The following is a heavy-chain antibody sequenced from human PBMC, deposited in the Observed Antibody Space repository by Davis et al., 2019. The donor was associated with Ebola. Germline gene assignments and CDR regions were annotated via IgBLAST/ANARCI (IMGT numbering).Heavy chain of an antibody. CDR1: GYTFTSYG. Sequence: ASVKVSCKASGYTFTSYGISWVRQAPGQGLEWMGWISAYNGNTNYAQKFQGRVTMTRDTSISTVYMELSRLIFDDTAVYYCARGHNYAHDYWGQGTQVTVSS. V-gene: IGHV1-18*01. J-gene: IGHJ4*02. D-gene: IGHD5-18*01. CDR2: ISAYNGNT. CDR3: ARGHNYAHDY.